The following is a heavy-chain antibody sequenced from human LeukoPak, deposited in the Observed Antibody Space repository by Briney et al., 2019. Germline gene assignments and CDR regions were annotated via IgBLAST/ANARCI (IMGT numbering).Heavy chain of an antibody. CDR2: ISSSGSTI. J-gene: IGHJ6*04. V-gene: IGHV3-48*04. D-gene: IGHD3-10*02. Sequence: GGSLRLSCAASGFTFSSYSMNWVRRAPGKGLEWVSYISSSGSTIYYADSVKGRFTISRDNAKNSLYLQMNSLRAEDTAVYYCAELGITMIGGVWGKGTTVTISS. CDR3: AELGITMIGGV. CDR1: GFTFSSYS.